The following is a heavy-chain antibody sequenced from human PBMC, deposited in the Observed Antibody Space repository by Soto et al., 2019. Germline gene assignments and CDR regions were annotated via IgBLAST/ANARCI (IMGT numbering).Heavy chain of an antibody. CDR2: IYSGGAT. CDR1: GFSVSASH. D-gene: IGHD4-17*01. Sequence: GSLRLSCAAAGFSVSASHISWVRQAPGKGLEWVSVIYSGGATHYAVSVKGRLIISRDKSKNTLYLQMGSLRAEDMAVYYCARVKYGDYSLDYWGQGTLVTVSS. V-gene: IGHV3-66*02. CDR3: ARVKYGDYSLDY. J-gene: IGHJ4*02.